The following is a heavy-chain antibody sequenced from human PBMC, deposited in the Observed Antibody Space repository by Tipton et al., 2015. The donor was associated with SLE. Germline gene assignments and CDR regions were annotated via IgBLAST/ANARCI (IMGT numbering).Heavy chain of an antibody. J-gene: IGHJ3*02. CDR3: SNDIVVVVVAGDVFDI. CDR1: GFTFSSYS. V-gene: IGHV3-23*01. Sequence: GSLRLSCAASGFTFSSYSMNWVRQAPGKGLEWVSAISGSGGSTYYADSVKGRFTIFRDNSENTLYLQMNSLRAEDTAVYYCSNDIVVVVVAGDVFDIWGQGTMVTVSS. CDR2: ISGSGGST. D-gene: IGHD2-15*01.